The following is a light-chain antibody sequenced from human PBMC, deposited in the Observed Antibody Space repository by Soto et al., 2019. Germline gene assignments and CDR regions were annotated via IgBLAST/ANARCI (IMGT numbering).Light chain of an antibody. CDR3: QSYDSSLSGFYV. V-gene: IGLV1-40*01. CDR1: SSNIGAGYD. CDR2: GNS. Sequence: QSVLTPPPSVSGAPVQRVTISCTGSSSNIGAGYDVHWYQQLPGTAPKLLIYGNSNRPSGVPDRFSGSKSGTSASLAITGLQAEDEADYYCQSYDSSLSGFYVFGTGTKLTVL. J-gene: IGLJ1*01.